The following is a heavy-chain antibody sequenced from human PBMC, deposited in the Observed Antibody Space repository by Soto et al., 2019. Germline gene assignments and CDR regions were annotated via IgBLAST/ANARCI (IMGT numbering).Heavy chain of an antibody. V-gene: IGHV4-30-4*01. CDR3: ARTGNRLDY. CDR1: GGSISSDDYY. J-gene: IGHJ4*02. CDR2: IYYSGST. D-gene: IGHD1-1*01. Sequence: SETLSLTCTVSGGSISSDDYYWSWIRQPPGKGLERIGYIYYSGSTYYNPSLKSRVTISVDTSKNQFSLKLSSVTAADTAVYYCARTGNRLDYWGQGTLVTVSS.